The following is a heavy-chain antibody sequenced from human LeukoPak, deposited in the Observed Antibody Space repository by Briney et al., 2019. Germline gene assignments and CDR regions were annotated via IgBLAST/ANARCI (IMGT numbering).Heavy chain of an antibody. CDR1: GSRFTGSW. D-gene: IGHD3-16*01. CDR2: IYPVDSDT. J-gene: IGHJ5*02. V-gene: IGHV5-51*01. CDR3: ARHLGGGYDTSPFDP. Sequence: GESLNFSCQGSGSRFTGSWIGWVRQMPGKGLEWIGIIYPVDSDTRYNTSFQGQVTISADRSTATAYLQWSSLKASDNAMYYCARHLGGGYDTSPFDPGGQGTLVTVSS.